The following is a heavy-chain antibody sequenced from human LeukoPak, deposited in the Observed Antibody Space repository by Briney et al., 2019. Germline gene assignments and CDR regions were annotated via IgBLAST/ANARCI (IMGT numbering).Heavy chain of an antibody. Sequence: PGRSLRLSCAASGFTFSSYAMHWVRQAPGKGLEWVAVISYDGSNKYYADSVKGRFTTSRDNSKNTLYLQMNSLRAEDTAVYYCAKENYDSSGYFDAFDIWGQGTMVTVSS. CDR2: ISYDGSNK. V-gene: IGHV3-30-3*01. D-gene: IGHD3-22*01. J-gene: IGHJ3*02. CDR1: GFTFSSYA. CDR3: AKENYDSSGYFDAFDI.